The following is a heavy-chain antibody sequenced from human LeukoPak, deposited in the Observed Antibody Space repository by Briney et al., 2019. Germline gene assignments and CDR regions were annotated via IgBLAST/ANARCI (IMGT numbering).Heavy chain of an antibody. J-gene: IGHJ6*03. CDR1: GYTFTGYY. CDR2: INPNSGGT. CDR3: ARAPYSSSWYYYYYYMDV. D-gene: IGHD6-13*01. Sequence: ASVKVSCKASGYTFTGYYMHWVRQAPGQRLEWMGWINPNSGGTNYAQKFQGRVTMTRDTSISTAYMELSRLRSDDTAVYYCARAPYSSSWYYYYYYMDVWGKGTTVTVSS. V-gene: IGHV1-2*02.